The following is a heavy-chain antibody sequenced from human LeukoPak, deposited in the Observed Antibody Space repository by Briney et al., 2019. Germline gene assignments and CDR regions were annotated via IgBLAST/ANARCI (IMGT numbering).Heavy chain of an antibody. CDR3: ARRRYYDGSGYLE. CDR2: IYHSGRT. Sequence: SETLSLXCSVSGDSVSRSDSYWDWIRQPPGKGLEWIGTIYHSGRTYYSPSLKSRVTMSVDPSKNQFSLNLRSVTAADTAVYYCARRRYYDGSGYLEWGQGTLLSVSS. V-gene: IGHV4-39*01. CDR1: GDSVSRSDSY. J-gene: IGHJ1*01. D-gene: IGHD3-22*01.